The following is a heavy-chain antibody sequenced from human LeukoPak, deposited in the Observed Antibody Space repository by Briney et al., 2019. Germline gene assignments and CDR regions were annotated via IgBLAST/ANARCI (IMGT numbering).Heavy chain of an antibody. J-gene: IGHJ3*01. CDR1: GLTFSSYA. V-gene: IGHV3-23*01. D-gene: IGHD4-17*01. Sequence: GGCRRLSCAASGLTFSSYAMNWDRQAPGKGLEWVSAISGSGGNTYYADSVKGRFTISRDNSKNTLYLQMNSLRAEDTAVYYCANPRGNYGAYAFDYWGQGTLVTVSS. CDR2: ISGSGGNT. CDR3: ANPRGNYGAYAFDY.